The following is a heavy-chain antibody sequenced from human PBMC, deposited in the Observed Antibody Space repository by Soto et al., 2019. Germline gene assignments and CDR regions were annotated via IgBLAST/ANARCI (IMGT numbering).Heavy chain of an antibody. Sequence: GASVKVSCKASGGTFSSYTISWVRQAPGQGLEWMGWISAYNGNTNYAQKLQGRVTMTTDTSTSTAYMELRSLRSDDTAVYYCARENSSGWYEAFDIWGQGTMVTVSS. V-gene: IGHV1-18*01. D-gene: IGHD6-19*01. CDR2: ISAYNGNT. J-gene: IGHJ3*02. CDR3: ARENSSGWYEAFDI. CDR1: GGTFSSYT.